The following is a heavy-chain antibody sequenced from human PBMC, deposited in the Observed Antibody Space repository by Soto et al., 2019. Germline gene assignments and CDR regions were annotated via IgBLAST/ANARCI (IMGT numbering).Heavy chain of an antibody. CDR2: YDPEDAKT. D-gene: IGHD1-1*01. CDR1: GYTLLELS. V-gene: IGHV1-24*01. CDR3: ESQNWRWREQFDH. Sequence: ASVKVSCKLSGYTLLELSIHWVRQAPGKGLEWMGGYDPEDAKTIYAQKSQGRVIMTEDTSTNTAYLEVRGLRYEDTAVYYCESQNWRWREQFDHWGPGTLVTVSS. J-gene: IGHJ4*02.